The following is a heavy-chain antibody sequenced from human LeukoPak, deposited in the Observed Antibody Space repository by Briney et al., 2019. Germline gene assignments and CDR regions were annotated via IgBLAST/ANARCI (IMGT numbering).Heavy chain of an antibody. J-gene: IGHJ1*01. CDR3: TRDDNMVRGVFQY. CDR1: GFRVGDYA. Sequence: GGSLRLSCAVSGFRVGDYALHWVRQTPGKGLEWVSSINWDSSKTDYADSVKGRFTISKDTARDSLYLQMNSLRVEDTALYYCTRDDNMVRGVFQYWGQGTLVTVSS. CDR2: INWDSSKT. D-gene: IGHD3-10*01. V-gene: IGHV3-9*01.